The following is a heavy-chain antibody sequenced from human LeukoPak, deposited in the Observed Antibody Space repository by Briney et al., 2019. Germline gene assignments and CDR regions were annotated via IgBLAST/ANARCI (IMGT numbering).Heavy chain of an antibody. CDR2: ISGSGGST. Sequence: GGSLRLSCAASGFTFNNYAMSWVRQAPGKGLEWVSAISGSGGSTYYADSVKGRFTVSRDNSKDTLYLQMNSLRAEDTAVYYCAKAAWNNWFDPWGQGTLVTVPS. CDR1: GFTFNNYA. D-gene: IGHD1-1*01. V-gene: IGHV3-23*01. J-gene: IGHJ5*02. CDR3: AKAAWNNWFDP.